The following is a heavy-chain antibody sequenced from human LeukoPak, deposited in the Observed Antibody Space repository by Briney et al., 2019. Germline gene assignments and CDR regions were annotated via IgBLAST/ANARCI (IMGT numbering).Heavy chain of an antibody. CDR3: AGGYGENSDYHLKY. Sequence: PGGSLRLSCAASGFTFNSYVMHWVRQAPGKGPEWVAVIEYDENRKYYEDSVKGRFTISRDNSRNMLYLQINSLTTEDTAVYYCAGGYGENSDYHLKYWGQGTLVTVSS. CDR1: GFTFNSYV. V-gene: IGHV3-30*03. D-gene: IGHD4-11*01. CDR2: IEYDENRK. J-gene: IGHJ4*02.